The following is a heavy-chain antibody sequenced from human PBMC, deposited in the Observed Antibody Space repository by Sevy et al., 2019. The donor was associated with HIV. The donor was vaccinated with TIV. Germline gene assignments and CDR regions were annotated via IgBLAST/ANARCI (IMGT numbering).Heavy chain of an antibody. Sequence: SETLSLTCTVPGGSINNYYWSWIRQPPGKGLEWIGFIYYSGSTNYNPSLKSRLTMSIDTCKNHFSLNLSSVTAADTSVYYCARIKTGPPDPFDIWGQGTMVTVSS. V-gene: IGHV4-59*01. J-gene: IGHJ3*02. CDR1: GGSINNYY. CDR3: ARIKTGPPDPFDI. CDR2: IYYSGST.